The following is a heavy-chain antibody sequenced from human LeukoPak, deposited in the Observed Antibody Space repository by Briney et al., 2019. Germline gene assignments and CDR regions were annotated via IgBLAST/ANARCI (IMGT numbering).Heavy chain of an antibody. Sequence: PGGSLRLSCEASGFTFSSYAMHWVRQAPGKGLEWVAVISYDGSNKYYADSVKGRFTISRDNSKNTLYLQMNSLRAEDTAVYYCARDREQLGLFDYWGQGTLVTVSS. V-gene: IGHV3-30-3*01. CDR2: ISYDGSNK. D-gene: IGHD6-13*01. CDR3: ARDREQLGLFDY. J-gene: IGHJ4*02. CDR1: GFTFSSYA.